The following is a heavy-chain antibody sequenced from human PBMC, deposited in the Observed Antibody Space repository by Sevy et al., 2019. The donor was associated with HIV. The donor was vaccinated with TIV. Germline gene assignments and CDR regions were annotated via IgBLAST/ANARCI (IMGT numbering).Heavy chain of an antibody. CDR2: ISWNSYRI. CDR1: GFRFDDYA. J-gene: IGHJ6*02. V-gene: IGHV3-9*01. D-gene: IGHD2-21*01. Sequence: GGSLRLSCAASGFRFDDYAMHWVRQVPGKSPEWLSGISWNSYRIDYADSVRGRFTISRDNAKNSLSLQMNSLRVEDTALYYCAKDMGGIETLDYYSYYGMDVWGQGTTVTVSS. CDR3: AKDMGGIETLDYYSYYGMDV.